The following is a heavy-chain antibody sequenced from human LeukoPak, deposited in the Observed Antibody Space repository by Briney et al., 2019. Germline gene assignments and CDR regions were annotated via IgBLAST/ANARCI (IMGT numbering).Heavy chain of an antibody. CDR1: GFTVSSNY. Sequence: GGSLRLSCAASGFTVSSNYMSWVRQAPGKGLEWVANIKQDGSEKYYVDSVKGRFTISRDNAKNSLYLQMNSLRAEDTAVYYCARDLSGSGKYYFDYWGQGTLVTVSS. V-gene: IGHV3-7*01. J-gene: IGHJ4*02. CDR3: ARDLSGSGKYYFDY. CDR2: IKQDGSEK. D-gene: IGHD3-10*01.